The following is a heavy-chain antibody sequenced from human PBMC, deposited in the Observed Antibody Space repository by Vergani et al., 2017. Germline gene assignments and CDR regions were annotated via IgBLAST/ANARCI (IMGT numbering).Heavy chain of an antibody. CDR2: IIPIFGTA. D-gene: IGHD2-2*01. CDR3: ARGGGDIVVVPAAAPHYYYYYMDV. J-gene: IGHJ6*03. V-gene: IGHV1-69*01. Sequence: QVQLVQSGAEVKKPGASVKVSCKASGYTFTSYYMHWVRQAPGQGLEWMGGIIPIFGTANYAQKFQGRVTITADESTSTAYMELSSLRSEDTAVYYCARGGGDIVVVPAAAPHYYYYYMDVWGKGTTVTVSS. CDR1: GYTFTSYY.